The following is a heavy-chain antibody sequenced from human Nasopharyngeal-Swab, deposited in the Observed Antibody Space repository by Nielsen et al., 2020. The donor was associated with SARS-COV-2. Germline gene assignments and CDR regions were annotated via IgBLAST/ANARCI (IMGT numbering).Heavy chain of an antibody. D-gene: IGHD3-16*01. J-gene: IGHJ4*02. CDR3: ARLAHWGYYFDY. Sequence: SETLSLTCTVSGGSVSSGSYYWGWVRQPPGRGLEWVGNIYYSGSTYYNPSLKSRVTISVDTSENQFSLKLGSLTAADTALYYCARLAHWGYYFDYWGQGTLVTVSS. V-gene: IGHV4-39*01. CDR1: GGSVSSGSYY. CDR2: IYYSGST.